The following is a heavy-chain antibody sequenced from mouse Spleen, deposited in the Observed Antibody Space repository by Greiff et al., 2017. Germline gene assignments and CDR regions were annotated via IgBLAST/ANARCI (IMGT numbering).Heavy chain of an antibody. CDR2: ISYDGSN. V-gene: IGHV3-6*01. CDR1: GYSITSGYY. Sequence: EVKLVESGPGLVKPSQSLSLTCSVTGYSITSGYYWNWIRQFPGNKLEWMGYISYDGSNNYNPSLKNRISITRDTSKNQFFLKLNSVTTEDTATYYCARDRYYRYDEGFYFDYWGQGTTLTVSS. J-gene: IGHJ2*01. D-gene: IGHD2-14*01. CDR3: ARDRYYRYDEGFYFDY.